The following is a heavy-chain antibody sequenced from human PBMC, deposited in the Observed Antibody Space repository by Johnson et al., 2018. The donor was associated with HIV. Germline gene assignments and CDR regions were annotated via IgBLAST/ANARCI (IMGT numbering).Heavy chain of an antibody. CDR2: IKQDGSEK. CDR3: ARGGLLWFGHPAD. J-gene: IGHJ3*01. Sequence: EVQLVESGGGVVQPGRSLRLSCAASGFTFSSYWMSWVRQAPGKGLEWVANIKQDGSEKYYVDSVKGRFTISRDNAKNSLYLQMNSLRAEDTAVYYCARGGLLWFGHPADWGQGTMVTVSS. CDR1: GFTFSSYW. D-gene: IGHD3-10*01. V-gene: IGHV3-7*02.